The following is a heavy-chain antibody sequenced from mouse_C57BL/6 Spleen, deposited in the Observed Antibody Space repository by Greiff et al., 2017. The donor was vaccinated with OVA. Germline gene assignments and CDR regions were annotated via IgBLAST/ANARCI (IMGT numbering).Heavy chain of an antibody. D-gene: IGHD2-3*01. CDR1: GYTFTSYW. CDR3: AREEDGYYDWYFDV. V-gene: IGHV1-72*01. CDR2: IDPNSGGT. J-gene: IGHJ1*03. Sequence: QVQLQQPGAELVKPGASVKLSCKASGYTFTSYWMHWVKQRPGRGLEWIGRIDPNSGGTKYIAKFKSQATLTVDKPSSTAYMQLSSLTSEDSAVDDCAREEDGYYDWYFDVWGTGTTVTVSS.